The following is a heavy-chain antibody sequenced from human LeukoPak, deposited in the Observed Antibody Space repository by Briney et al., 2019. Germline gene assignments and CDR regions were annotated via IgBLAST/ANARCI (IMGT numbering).Heavy chain of an antibody. D-gene: IGHD6-13*01. CDR3: SEAAAGTAIDS. CDR1: GYSFSSYW. Sequence: GESLRISCKGSGYSFSSYWINWVRQMPGKGLEWMGRIDPSDSYTNYNPSFQGHVTISTDKSISTAYLQWSSLKASDTAIYYCSEAAAGTAIDSCGQGTLVTVSS. CDR2: IDPSDSYT. J-gene: IGHJ4*02. V-gene: IGHV5-10-1*01.